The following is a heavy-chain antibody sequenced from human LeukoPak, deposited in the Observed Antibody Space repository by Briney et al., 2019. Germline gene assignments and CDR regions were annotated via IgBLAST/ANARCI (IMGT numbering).Heavy chain of an antibody. CDR1: GYTFTSYD. V-gene: IGHV1-8*01. CDR2: MNPNSGNT. J-gene: IGHJ4*02. Sequence: GASVKVSCKASGYTFTSYDINWVRQATGQGLEWMGWMNPNSGNTGYAQKFQGRVTMTRNTSISTAYIELSSLRSEDTAVYYCARVRRVTMVRGVPYIDYWGQGTLVTVSS. CDR3: ARVRRVTMVRGVPYIDY. D-gene: IGHD3-10*01.